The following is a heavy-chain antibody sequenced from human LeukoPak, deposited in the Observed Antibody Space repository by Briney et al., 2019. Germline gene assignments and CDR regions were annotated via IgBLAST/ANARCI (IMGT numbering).Heavy chain of an antibody. CDR2: ISYDGTNK. D-gene: IGHD6-19*01. Sequence: GGSLRLSCAASGFTFSSYVLHWVRQAPGKGLEWVALISYDGTNKYYADSVKGRFTISRDNSKNTLYLQLNDLRLDDTAAYYCARVGNSSGWHDAFGYFDSWGQGVLVTVSS. CDR1: GFTFSSYV. V-gene: IGHV3-30*04. CDR3: ARVGNSSGWHDAFGYFDS. J-gene: IGHJ4*02.